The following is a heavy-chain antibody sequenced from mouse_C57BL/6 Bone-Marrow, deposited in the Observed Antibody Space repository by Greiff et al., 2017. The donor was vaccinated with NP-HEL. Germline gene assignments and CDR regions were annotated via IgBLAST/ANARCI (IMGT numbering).Heavy chain of an antibody. CDR1: GFNIKDDY. CDR2: IDPENGDT. D-gene: IGHD2-3*01. J-gene: IGHJ2*01. CDR3: TTRWLLLY. Sequence: EVQLVESGAELVRPGALVKLSCTASGFNIKDDYMHWVKQRPEQGLEWIGWIDPENGDTEYASKFQGKATITADTSSNTAYLQLSSLTSEDTAVYYCTTRWLLLYWGQGTTLTVSS. V-gene: IGHV14-4*01.